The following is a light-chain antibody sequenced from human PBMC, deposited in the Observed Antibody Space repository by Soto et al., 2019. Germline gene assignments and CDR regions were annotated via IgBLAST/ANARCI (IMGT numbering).Light chain of an antibody. CDR1: QRIGTS. J-gene: IGKJ4*01. CDR3: QQTYSVPLS. V-gene: IGKV1-39*01. CDR2: GAS. Sequence: DIQMTQSPSSLPASVGDRLTISCRASQRIGTSLNWFQQKPGEAPKFLIYGASSLQSGVPSRFSGSGSGTDFTLTISSVQPEDFATYYCQQTYSVPLSFGGGTKVDIK.